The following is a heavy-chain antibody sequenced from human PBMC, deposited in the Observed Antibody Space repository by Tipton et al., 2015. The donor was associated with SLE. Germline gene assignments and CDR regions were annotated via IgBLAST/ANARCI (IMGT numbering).Heavy chain of an antibody. CDR2: IYTSGST. V-gene: IGHV4-61*02. Sequence: TLSLTCTVSGGSISSGSYYWSWIRQPAGKGLEWIGRIYTSGSTNYNPSLKSRVTISVDTSKNQFSLKLSSVTAADTAVYYRARAGRAWNLFDYWGQGTLVTVSS. D-gene: IGHD1-1*01. CDR3: ARAGRAWNLFDY. J-gene: IGHJ4*02. CDR1: GGSISSGSYY.